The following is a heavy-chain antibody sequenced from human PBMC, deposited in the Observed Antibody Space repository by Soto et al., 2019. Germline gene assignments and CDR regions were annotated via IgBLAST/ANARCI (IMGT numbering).Heavy chain of an antibody. V-gene: IGHV4-59*01. CDR2: IYYSGST. Sequence: SETLSLTCTVSVGGSFSSYYWSWIRQPPGKGLEWIGYIYYSGSTNYNPSLKSRLTMSVHTSKNQFSLKVNSVTAADTAVYYCARNRGNYFDYWGQGSLVTVSS. CDR3: ARNRGNYFDY. J-gene: IGHJ4*02. CDR1: VGGSFSSYY.